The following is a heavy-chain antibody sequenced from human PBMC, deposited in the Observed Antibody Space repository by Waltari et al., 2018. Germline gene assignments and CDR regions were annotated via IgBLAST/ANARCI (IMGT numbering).Heavy chain of an antibody. J-gene: IGHJ4*02. V-gene: IGHV4-39*07. Sequence: QPQLQESGPGLVKPSETLSLTCNVSGGSISVSGYCWTWIRRAPGKGLEWIGNLHFGGHTDYNPSLRSRASISADMPRNQFSLKLTSVTAADTAVYYCVTERDWFAENFWGQGILVTVSS. CDR1: GGSISVSGYC. CDR2: LHFGGHT. CDR3: VTERDWFAENF. D-gene: IGHD3-10*01.